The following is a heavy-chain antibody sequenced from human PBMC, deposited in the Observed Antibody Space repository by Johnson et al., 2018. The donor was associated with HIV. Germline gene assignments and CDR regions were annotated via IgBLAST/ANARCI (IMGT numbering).Heavy chain of an antibody. Sequence: QVQLVESGGGVVQPGKSLRLSCAASGFTFSSYGMHWVRQTPGKGLQWVANIWYDGNNKYYADSVKGRFTVSRDNSKNTLYLQMNSLRAEDTAIYYCAKTAWVFEGDASDIWGQGTMVTVSS. CDR1: GFTFSSYG. V-gene: IGHV3-33*06. CDR3: AKTAWVFEGDASDI. CDR2: IWYDGNNK. D-gene: IGHD3-3*01. J-gene: IGHJ3*02.